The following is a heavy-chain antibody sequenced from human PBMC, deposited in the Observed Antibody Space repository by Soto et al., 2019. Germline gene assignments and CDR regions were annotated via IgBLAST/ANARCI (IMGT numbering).Heavy chain of an antibody. CDR3: ARAPSSSWYGYFDY. CDR2: ISAYNGNT. V-gene: IGHV1-18*01. J-gene: IGHJ4*02. D-gene: IGHD6-13*01. CDR1: GYTFTSYG. Sequence: QVQLVQSGAEVKKPGASVKVSCKASGYTFTSYGISWVRQAPGQGLEWMGWISAYNGNTNYAQKLQGRVTMTTDTSTNTAYMELRSRRSDDTALYYCARAPSSSWYGYFDYWGQGTLATVSS.